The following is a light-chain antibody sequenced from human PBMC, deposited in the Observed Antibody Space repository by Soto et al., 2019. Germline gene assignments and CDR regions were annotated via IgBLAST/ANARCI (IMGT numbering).Light chain of an antibody. CDR1: RSNIGAAYG. J-gene: IGLJ1*01. Sequence: QSVLTQPPSVSGAPGQRVTISCTGGRSNIGAAYGVHWYQHLPGTAPILLIYDDSNRPSGVPDRFSGSKSGTSASLDITWLQAEDEADYYCQSYDSSLSGFYVFGTGTKLTVL. V-gene: IGLV1-40*01. CDR3: QSYDSSLSGFYV. CDR2: DDS.